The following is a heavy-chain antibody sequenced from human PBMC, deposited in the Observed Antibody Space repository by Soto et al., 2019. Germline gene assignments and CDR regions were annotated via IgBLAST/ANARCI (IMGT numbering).Heavy chain of an antibody. CDR3: AKDIGGYSSGSAFDY. CDR2: ISWNSGSI. Sequence: EVQLVESGGGLVQSGRSLRLSCAASGFTFDDYAMHWVRQAPGKGLEWVSGISWNSGSIGYADSVKGRFTISRDNAKNSLFLQMNSLRAEDTAFYYCAKDIGGYSSGSAFDYWGQGTLVTVSS. J-gene: IGHJ4*02. CDR1: GFTFDDYA. D-gene: IGHD6-19*01. V-gene: IGHV3-9*01.